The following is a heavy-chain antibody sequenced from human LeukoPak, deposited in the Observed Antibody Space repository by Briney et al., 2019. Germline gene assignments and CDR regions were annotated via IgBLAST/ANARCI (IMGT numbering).Heavy chain of an antibody. J-gene: IGHJ4*02. D-gene: IGHD3-10*01. CDR1: GYIFTSYG. Sequence: ASVKISCKASGYIFTSYGISWVRQAPGQGLEWMGWISAYNGNTNYAQKLQGRVTMTTDTSTSTAYMELRSLRSDDTVVYYCARDRRPLGDYWGQGTLVTVSS. CDR2: ISAYNGNT. CDR3: ARDRRPLGDY. V-gene: IGHV1-18*01.